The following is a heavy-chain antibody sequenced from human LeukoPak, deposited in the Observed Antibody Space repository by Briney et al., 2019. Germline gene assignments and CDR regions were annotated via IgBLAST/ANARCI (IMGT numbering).Heavy chain of an antibody. CDR3: ARDAGPVVTSYPPGADAFDI. V-gene: IGHV4-61*02. Sequence: SETLSLTCTVSGGSISSGGYYWSWIRQPAGKGLEWIGRIYTSGSTNYNPSLKSRVTISVDTSKNQFSLKLSSVTAADTAVYYCARDAGPVVTSYPPGADAFDIWGQGTMVTVSS. CDR2: IYTSGST. CDR1: GGSISSGGYY. J-gene: IGHJ3*02. D-gene: IGHD3-22*01.